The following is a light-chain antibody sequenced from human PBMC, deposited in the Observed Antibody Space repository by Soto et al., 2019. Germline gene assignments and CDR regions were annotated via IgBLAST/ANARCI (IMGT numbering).Light chain of an antibody. CDR1: QSVSSN. Sequence: EIVMTQSPATLSVSPGERATLSCRASQSVSSNLAWYQQKPGQAPSLLIYGASTRATGTPARFSCSGSGTEFTLTIRRLQYEDFAVYYCQQYIRWPLTFGGGTKVEIK. V-gene: IGKV3-15*01. CDR2: GAS. CDR3: QQYIRWPLT. J-gene: IGKJ4*01.